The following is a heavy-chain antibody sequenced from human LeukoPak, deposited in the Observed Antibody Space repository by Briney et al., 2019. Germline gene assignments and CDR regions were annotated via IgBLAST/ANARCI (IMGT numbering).Heavy chain of an antibody. CDR1: GFTFSDYY. J-gene: IGHJ4*02. Sequence: GGSLRLSCAASGFTFSDYYMSWIRQAPGKGLEWVSYISSSGSTIYYADSVKGRFTISRDNAKNSLYLQMNSLRAEDTAVYYCATEGWGFGELLPPETNWGQGTLVTVSS. CDR2: ISSSGSTI. D-gene: IGHD3-10*01. V-gene: IGHV3-11*01. CDR3: ATEGWGFGELLPPETN.